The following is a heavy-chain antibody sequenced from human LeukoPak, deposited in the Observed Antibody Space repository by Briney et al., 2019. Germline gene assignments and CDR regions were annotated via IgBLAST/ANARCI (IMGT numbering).Heavy chain of an antibody. V-gene: IGHV1-69*01. CDR1: GGTFSSYA. CDR2: VIPIFGTA. J-gene: IGHJ4*02. Sequence: SVKVSCKASGGTFSSYAISWVRQAPGQGLEWMGGVIPIFGTANYAQKFQGRVTITADESTSTAYMELSSLRSEDTAVYYCARGSLRYCSGGSCHYFDYWGQGTLVTVSS. CDR3: ARGSLRYCSGGSCHYFDY. D-gene: IGHD2-15*01.